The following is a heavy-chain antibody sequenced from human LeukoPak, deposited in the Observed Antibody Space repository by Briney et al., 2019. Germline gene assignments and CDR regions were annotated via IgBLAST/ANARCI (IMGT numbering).Heavy chain of an antibody. J-gene: IGHJ4*02. CDR1: GGSFSGYY. Sequence: SETLSLTCAVYGGSFSGYYWSWIRQPPGKGLEWTGEINHSGSTNYNPSLKSRVTISVDTSKNQFSLKLSSVTAADTAVYYCARGRRSSSWYDYWGQGTLVTVSS. V-gene: IGHV4-34*01. D-gene: IGHD6-13*01. CDR2: INHSGST. CDR3: ARGRRSSSWYDY.